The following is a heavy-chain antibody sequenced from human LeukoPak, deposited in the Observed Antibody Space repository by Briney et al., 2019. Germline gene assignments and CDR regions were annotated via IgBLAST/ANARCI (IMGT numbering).Heavy chain of an antibody. D-gene: IGHD3-3*01. V-gene: IGHV3-23*01. CDR2: VDGGGETT. CDR1: GFTFSSHA. Sequence: GGSLRLSCAGSGFTFSSHAMSWVRQAPGKGLEWVSAVDGGGETTYYADSVKGRFTISRDNSKNTLYLQMSSLRAEDTAVYYCARHFGVISKGVYYYYYGLDVWGQRTTVTVSS. CDR3: ARHFGVISKGVYYYYYGLDV. J-gene: IGHJ6*02.